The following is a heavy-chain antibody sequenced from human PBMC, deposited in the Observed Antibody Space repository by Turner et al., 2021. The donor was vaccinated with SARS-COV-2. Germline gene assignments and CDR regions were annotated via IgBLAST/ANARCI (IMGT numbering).Heavy chain of an antibody. J-gene: IGHJ4*02. CDR3: AHKVVAAIFDY. V-gene: IGHV2-5*02. Sequence: QITLQESGPTLVKPSQALALTCAFSGFSLSASGVGVAWIRQPPGKALEWLALIYWDDDKRYSPSLKSRLTITKDTSKNQVVLTMTNMDPAATATYYCAHKVVAAIFDYWGQGTLVTVSS. CDR1: GFSLSASGVG. CDR2: IYWDDDK. D-gene: IGHD2-15*01.